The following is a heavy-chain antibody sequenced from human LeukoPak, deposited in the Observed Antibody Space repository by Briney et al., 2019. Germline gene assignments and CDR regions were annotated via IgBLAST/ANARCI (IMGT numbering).Heavy chain of an antibody. Sequence: SETLSLTCAVSGGSISSSNWWSWVRQPPGKGLEWIGEIYHSGSTNYNPSLKSRVTISVDKSKNQFSLKLSSVTAADTAVYYCARQLGCGGDCYYFDYWGQGTLVTVSS. CDR2: IYHSGST. D-gene: IGHD2-21*02. CDR1: GGSISSSNW. CDR3: ARQLGCGGDCYYFDY. J-gene: IGHJ4*02. V-gene: IGHV4-4*02.